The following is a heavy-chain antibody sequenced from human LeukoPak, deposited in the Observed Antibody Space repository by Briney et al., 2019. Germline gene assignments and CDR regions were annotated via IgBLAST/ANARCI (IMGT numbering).Heavy chain of an antibody. Sequence: GGSLRLSCAASGFTFSIYEMNWVRQAPGKGLEWVSFISGSGSTIRFADSVKGRFTISRDNAKNSLYLQMNSLRGEDTAVYYCARGRWFDPWGQGTLVTVSS. CDR3: ARGRWFDP. CDR2: ISGSGSTI. J-gene: IGHJ5*02. CDR1: GFTFSIYE. V-gene: IGHV3-48*03.